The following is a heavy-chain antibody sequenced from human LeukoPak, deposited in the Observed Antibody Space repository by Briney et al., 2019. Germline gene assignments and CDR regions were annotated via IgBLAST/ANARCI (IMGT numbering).Heavy chain of an antibody. D-gene: IGHD3-10*01. J-gene: IGHJ6*03. V-gene: IGHV3-48*04. Sequence: PGGSLRLSCAASGFTFSSYSMNWVRQAPGKGLEWVSYISSSSSTIYYADSVKGRFAISRDNAKNSLYLQMNSLRAEDTAVYYCARAALIGESYYYYMDVWGKGTTVTVSS. CDR2: ISSSSSTI. CDR3: ARAALIGESYYYYMDV. CDR1: GFTFSSYS.